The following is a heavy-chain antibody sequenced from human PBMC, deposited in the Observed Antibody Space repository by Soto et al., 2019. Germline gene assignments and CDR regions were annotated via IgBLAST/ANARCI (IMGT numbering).Heavy chain of an antibody. CDR1: GYTFTRYA. J-gene: IGHJ6*02. CDR2: INAGNGNT. V-gene: IGHV1-3*01. Sequence: ASVKVSSKASGYTFTRYAMPWVRQAPGQRLEWMGWINAGNGNTKYSQKFQGRVTITRDTSASTAYMELSSLRSEDTAVYYCARTVGYYYGMDVWGQGTTVTVSS. CDR3: ARTVGYYYGMDV. D-gene: IGHD4-17*01.